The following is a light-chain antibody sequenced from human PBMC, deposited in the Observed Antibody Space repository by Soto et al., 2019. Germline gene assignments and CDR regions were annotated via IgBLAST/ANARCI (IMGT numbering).Light chain of an antibody. V-gene: IGLV1-44*01. Sequence: QSVLTQPPSASGTPGQSVTISCSGGISNIGTNTICWYQQVPGTAPKLLIFSNNQRPSGVPDRFSGSKSGTSTSLVISGLQSEDEAVYSCAAWDDSLNAVIFGGGTKLTVL. CDR1: ISNIGTNT. J-gene: IGLJ2*01. CDR3: AAWDDSLNAVI. CDR2: SNN.